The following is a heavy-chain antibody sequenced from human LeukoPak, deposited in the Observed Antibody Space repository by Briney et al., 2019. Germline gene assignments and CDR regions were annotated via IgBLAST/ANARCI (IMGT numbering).Heavy chain of an antibody. CDR1: GFTFSSYG. Sequence: GGSLRLSCAASGFTFSSYGMNWVRQAPGKGLEWVSAISGSGGSTYYADSVKGRFTISRDNSKNTLYLQMNSLRAEDTAVYYCAKDLSGYDILTGYYSFDYWGQGTLVTVSS. CDR3: AKDLSGYDILTGYYSFDY. CDR2: ISGSGGST. D-gene: IGHD3-9*01. V-gene: IGHV3-23*01. J-gene: IGHJ4*02.